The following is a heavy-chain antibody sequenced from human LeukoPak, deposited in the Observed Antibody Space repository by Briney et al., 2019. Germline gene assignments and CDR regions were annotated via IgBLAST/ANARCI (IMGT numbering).Heavy chain of an antibody. CDR3: ARGGGGREYSYGRRNYYYYYGMDV. V-gene: IGHV3-48*02. CDR1: GFTFSSYS. D-gene: IGHD5-18*01. J-gene: IGHJ6*02. CDR2: ISSSSSTI. Sequence: PGGSLRLSCAASGFTFSSYSMNWVRQAPGKGLEWVSYISSSSSTIYYADSVKGRFTISRDNAKNSLYLQMNSLRDEDTAVYYCARGGGGREYSYGRRNYYYYYGMDVWGQGTTVTVSS.